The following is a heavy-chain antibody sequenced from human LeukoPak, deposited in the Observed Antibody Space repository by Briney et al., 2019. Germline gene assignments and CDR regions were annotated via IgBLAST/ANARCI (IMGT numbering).Heavy chain of an antibody. Sequence: PGGSLRLSCAASGFTFSSYAMSWVRQAPGKGLEWVSAISGSGGSTYYADSVKGRFTNSRDNSKNTLYLQMNRLRAADTAVYYCAKEGKQQPFFDYWGQGALVTVSS. D-gene: IGHD6-13*01. V-gene: IGHV3-23*01. CDR1: GFTFSSYA. CDR2: ISGSGGST. J-gene: IGHJ4*02. CDR3: AKEGKQQPFFDY.